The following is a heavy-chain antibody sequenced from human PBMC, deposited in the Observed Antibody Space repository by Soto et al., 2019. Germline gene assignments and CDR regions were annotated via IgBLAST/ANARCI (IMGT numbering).Heavy chain of an antibody. CDR3: ARFSGGVYNTYYFYYGMDV. CDR1: GYSFTSYG. CDR2: ITTYNGNT. J-gene: IGHJ6*02. Sequence: ASVKVSCKASGYSFTSYGISWVRQAPGQGLDWMGWITTYNGNTKYARDLQGRVTMTTDTSTSTAYMELRSLRSDDTAVYYCARFSGGVYNTYYFYYGMDVWGQGTTVTVSS. D-gene: IGHD2-15*01. V-gene: IGHV1-18*04.